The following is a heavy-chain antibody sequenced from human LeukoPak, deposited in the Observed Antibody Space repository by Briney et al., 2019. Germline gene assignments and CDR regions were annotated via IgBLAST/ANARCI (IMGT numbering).Heavy chain of an antibody. D-gene: IGHD5/OR15-5a*01. V-gene: IGHV1-2*02. Sequence: ASVKVSCKASGYTFTGYYMHWVRQAPRQGLEWMGWINPNSGGTNYAQKFQGRVTMTRDTSISTAYMELSRLRSDDTAVYYCARSVLKAVPRDIWGQGTMVTVSS. CDR2: INPNSGGT. CDR1: GYTFTGYY. J-gene: IGHJ3*02. CDR3: ARSVLKAVPRDI.